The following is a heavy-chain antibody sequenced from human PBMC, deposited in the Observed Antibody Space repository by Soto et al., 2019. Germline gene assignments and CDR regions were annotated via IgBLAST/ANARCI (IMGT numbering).Heavy chain of an antibody. Sequence: QVQLVESGGGVVQPGRSLRLSCAASGFTFSSYAMHWVRQAPGKALEWVAVISYDGSNKYYADSVKGRFTISRDNSKNTLYLQMNSLRAEDTAVYYCAPRGAVAGVWGQGTLVTVSS. CDR3: APRGAVAGV. V-gene: IGHV3-30-3*01. D-gene: IGHD6-19*01. CDR1: GFTFSSYA. J-gene: IGHJ4*02. CDR2: ISYDGSNK.